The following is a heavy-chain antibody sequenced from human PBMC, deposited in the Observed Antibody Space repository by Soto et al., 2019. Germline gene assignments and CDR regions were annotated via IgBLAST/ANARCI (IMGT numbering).Heavy chain of an antibody. D-gene: IGHD2-15*01. J-gene: IGHJ5*02. CDR3: ARDQGGVVVVAATGGWFDP. Sequence: QVQLVESGGGVVQPGRSLRLSCAASGFTFTTYGMHWVRQAPGKGLEWVAVIWYDGSNKYYAESVKGRFTISRDNSKNTVCLQRNGLRTEDTAVYYCARDQGGVVVVAATGGWFDPWGQGTLVTVSS. CDR2: IWYDGSNK. CDR1: GFTFTTYG. V-gene: IGHV3-33*01.